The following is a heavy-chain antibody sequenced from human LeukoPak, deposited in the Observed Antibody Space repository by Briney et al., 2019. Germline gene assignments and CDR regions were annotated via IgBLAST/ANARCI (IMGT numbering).Heavy chain of an antibody. CDR2: INSDGIST. CDR3: ARGYCSGGSCYKLNACDI. V-gene: IGHV3-74*01. CDR1: GFTFSSYW. D-gene: IGHD2-15*01. Sequence: GGSLRPSCAASGFTFSSYWMHWVRQAPGKGLGWVSHINSDGISTGYVDSVEGRFIISRDNAKNTLYLQMNSLRAEDTAVYYCARGYCSGGSCYKLNACDIWGQGTMVTVSS. J-gene: IGHJ3*02.